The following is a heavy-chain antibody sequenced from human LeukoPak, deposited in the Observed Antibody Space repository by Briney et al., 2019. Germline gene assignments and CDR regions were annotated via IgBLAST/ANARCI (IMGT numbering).Heavy chain of an antibody. CDR1: GGSISSYY. V-gene: IGHV4-59*01. Sequence: SETLSLTCTVSGGSISSYYWSWIRQPPGKGLEWLGYIYYSGSTNYNPSLKSRVTISVDTSKNQFSLKLSSVTAADTAVYYCARGDPRGRIAAAGTREFDIWGQGTMVTVSS. CDR2: IYYSGST. CDR3: ARGDPRGRIAAAGTREFDI. J-gene: IGHJ3*02. D-gene: IGHD6-13*01.